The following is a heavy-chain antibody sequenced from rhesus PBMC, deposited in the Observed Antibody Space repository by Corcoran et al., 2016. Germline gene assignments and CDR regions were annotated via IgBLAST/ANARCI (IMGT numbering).Heavy chain of an antibody. J-gene: IGHJ4*01. Sequence: QLQLQESGPGLVKPSETLSLPCAVSGGSISSKYWRWLRQPPGKGLEWIGRIPGSGGSTDYNPSRKSRVTISTDTSKNQFSLKLSSVTAADTAVYYCARDLGQRLLYYFDYWGQGVLVTVSS. CDR1: GGSISSKY. CDR3: ARDLGQRLLYYFDY. V-gene: IGHV4-173*01. D-gene: IGHD6-31*01. CDR2: IPGSGGST.